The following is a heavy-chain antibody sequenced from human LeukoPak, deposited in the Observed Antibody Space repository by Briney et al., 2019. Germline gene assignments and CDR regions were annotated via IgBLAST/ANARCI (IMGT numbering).Heavy chain of an antibody. CDR2: IKGKTDGGTT. Sequence: GGSLRLSCAASGFTFSSYGMHWVRQAPGKGLEWVGRIKGKTDGGTTDYAAPVKGRFTISRDDSKNTLYLQMNSLKTEDTAVYYCTTDLSPITILDLSAFDIWGQGTMVTVSS. J-gene: IGHJ3*02. V-gene: IGHV3-15*01. D-gene: IGHD3-3*01. CDR1: GFTFSSYG. CDR3: TTDLSPITILDLSAFDI.